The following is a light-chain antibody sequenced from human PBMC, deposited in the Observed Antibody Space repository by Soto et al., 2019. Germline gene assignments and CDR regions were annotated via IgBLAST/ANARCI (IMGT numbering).Light chain of an antibody. V-gene: IGLV1-40*01. Sequence: QSVLTQPPSVSGAPGQRVTISCTGSSSNIGAGYDVHWYQQLPGTAPKLLIYGNSNRPSGVPDRFSGSKSGTSASLAITGLQAEDEADYYCQSYDSSVVFGEGTKPTVL. CDR3: QSYDSSVV. J-gene: IGLJ2*01. CDR2: GNS. CDR1: SSNIGAGYD.